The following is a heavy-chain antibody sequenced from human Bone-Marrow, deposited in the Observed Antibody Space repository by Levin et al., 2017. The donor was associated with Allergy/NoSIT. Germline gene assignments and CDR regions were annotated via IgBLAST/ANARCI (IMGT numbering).Heavy chain of an antibody. V-gene: IGHV3-21*01. CDR3: ARVSVGVLGV. D-gene: IGHD2-15*01. Sequence: SLLLSFSSSFFPFLSYSMNWVRQAPGKGLEWVSSISSSSSYIYYADSVKGRFTISRDNAKNSLYLQMNSLRAEDTAVYYCARVSVGVLGVWGKGTTVTVSS. CDR1: FFPFLSYS. J-gene: IGHJ6*04. CDR2: ISSSSSYI.